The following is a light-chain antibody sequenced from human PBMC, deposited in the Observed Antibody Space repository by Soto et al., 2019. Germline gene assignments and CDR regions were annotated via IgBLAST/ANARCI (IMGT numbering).Light chain of an antibody. CDR2: TAS. J-gene: IGKJ5*01. CDR3: QQSYSTFT. Sequence: IQMTQSPSSLSASVGDRVTITCRASQSIVRNLNWYQQKPGKAPELLIYTASNLESGVPSRFSGSGSGTDFALTISSLQPEDFVTYYCQQSYSTFTFGQGTRLEIK. CDR1: QSIVRN. V-gene: IGKV1-39*01.